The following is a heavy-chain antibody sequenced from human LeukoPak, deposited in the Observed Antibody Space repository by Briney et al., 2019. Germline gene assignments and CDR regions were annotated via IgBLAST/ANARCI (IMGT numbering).Heavy chain of an antibody. CDR1: GFTFSSYA. Sequence: GGSLRLSCAASGFTFSSYAMSWVRQAPGKGLEWVSAISGSGGSTYYADSAKGRFTISRDNSKNTLYLQMNSLRAEDTAVYYCAKDKVMRYYDSSGYYYFDYWGQGTLVTVSS. CDR2: ISGSGGST. D-gene: IGHD3-22*01. CDR3: AKDKVMRYYDSSGYYYFDY. J-gene: IGHJ4*02. V-gene: IGHV3-23*01.